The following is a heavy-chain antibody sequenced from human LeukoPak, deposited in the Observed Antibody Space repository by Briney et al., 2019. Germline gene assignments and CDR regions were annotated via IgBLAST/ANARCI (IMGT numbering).Heavy chain of an antibody. CDR3: ARHESRRDGYNLGY. CDR1: GGSISSYY. Sequence: NPSETLSLTCTVSGGSISSYYWSWIRQPPGKGLEWIGYIYTSGSTNYNPSLKSRVTISVDTSKNQFSLKLSSVTAADTAVYYCARHESRRDGYNLGYWGQGTLVTVSS. CDR2: IYTSGST. J-gene: IGHJ4*02. V-gene: IGHV4-4*09. D-gene: IGHD5-24*01.